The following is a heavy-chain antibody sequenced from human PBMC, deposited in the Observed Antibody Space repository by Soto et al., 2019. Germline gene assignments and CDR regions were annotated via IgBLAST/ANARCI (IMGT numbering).Heavy chain of an antibody. CDR2: IDYSGIT. J-gene: IGHJ4*02. V-gene: IGHV4-30-4*01. CDR3: NRSADDADY. CDR1: GGSLSSYY. Sequence: SETLSLTCTVSGGSLSSYYWTWIRQPPGKGLEWIGYIDYSGITYYNPSLKSRVTISGDTSKNQFSLKLTSVTVADTAVYYCNRSADDADYWGQGTLVTVSS.